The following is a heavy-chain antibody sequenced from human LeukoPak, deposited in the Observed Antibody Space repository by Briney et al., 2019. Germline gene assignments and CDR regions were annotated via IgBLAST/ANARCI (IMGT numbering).Heavy chain of an antibody. J-gene: IGHJ6*03. D-gene: IGHD3-9*01. CDR3: ASSEPLTDILTGPADYYYMDV. Sequence: GESLKISCKGSGYSFTSYWIGWVRQMPGKGLEWMGIIYPGDSDTRYSPSFQGQVTISADKSISTAYLQWSSLKAPDTAMYYCASSEPLTDILTGPADYYYMDVWGKGTTVTVSS. V-gene: IGHV5-51*01. CDR1: GYSFTSYW. CDR2: IYPGDSDT.